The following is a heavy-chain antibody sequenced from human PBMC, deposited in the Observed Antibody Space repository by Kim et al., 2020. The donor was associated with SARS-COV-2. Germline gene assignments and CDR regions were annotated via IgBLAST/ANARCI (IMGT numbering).Heavy chain of an antibody. CDR1: GFTFGDYA. V-gene: IGHV3-49*03. Sequence: GGSLRLSCTASGFTFGDYAMSWFRQAPGKGLEWVGFIRSKAYGGTTEYAASVKGRLTISRDDSKSIAYLQMNSLKTEDTGVYYCFAFGVWYNWGQGTLVTVSS. J-gene: IGHJ4*02. CDR2: IRSKAYGGTT. CDR3: FAFGVWYN. D-gene: IGHD1-1*01.